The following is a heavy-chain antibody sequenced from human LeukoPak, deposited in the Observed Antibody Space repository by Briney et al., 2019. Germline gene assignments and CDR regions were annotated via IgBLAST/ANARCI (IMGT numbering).Heavy chain of an antibody. V-gene: IGHV1-2*02. CDR3: ARNHYYGSGSDFDY. J-gene: IGHJ4*02. Sequence: ASVKVSCKASGYTFTGYYMHWVRQAPGQGLEWMEWINPNSGGTNYAQKFQGRVTMTRDTSISTAYMELSRLRSDDTAVYYCARNHYYGSGSDFDYWGQGTLVTVSS. D-gene: IGHD3-10*01. CDR1: GYTFTGYY. CDR2: INPNSGGT.